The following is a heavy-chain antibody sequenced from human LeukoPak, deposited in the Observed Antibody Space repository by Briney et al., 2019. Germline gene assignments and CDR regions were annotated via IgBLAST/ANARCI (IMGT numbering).Heavy chain of an antibody. Sequence: NPSETLSLTCTVSGGSISSYYWSWIRQPAGKGLEWIGRIYTSGSTNYNPSLKSRVTTSVGTSKNQFSLNLSSVTAADTAVYYCARRWVYDKRAFDAWGQGTMVTVSS. J-gene: IGHJ3*01. V-gene: IGHV4-4*07. CDR2: IYTSGST. D-gene: IGHD3-16*01. CDR3: ARRWVYDKRAFDA. CDR1: GGSISSYY.